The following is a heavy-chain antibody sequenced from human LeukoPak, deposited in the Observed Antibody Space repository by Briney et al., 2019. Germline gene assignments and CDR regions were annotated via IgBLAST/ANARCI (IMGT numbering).Heavy chain of an antibody. CDR2: INSSGGST. Sequence: ASVKVSCKASGYTFTSYYMHWVRQAPGQGLEWMGIINSSGGSTSYAQKFQGRVTMTRDTSTSTVYMELSNLRSEDTAVYYCATDRRPSITPLNYDSSGLDYWGQGTLVTVSS. V-gene: IGHV1-46*01. D-gene: IGHD3-22*01. CDR1: GYTFTSYY. J-gene: IGHJ4*02. CDR3: ATDRRPSITPLNYDSSGLDY.